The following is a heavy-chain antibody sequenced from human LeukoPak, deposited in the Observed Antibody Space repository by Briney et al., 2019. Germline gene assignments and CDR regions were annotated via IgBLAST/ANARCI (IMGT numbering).Heavy chain of an antibody. D-gene: IGHD3-10*01. CDR1: GGSISSYY. V-gene: IGHV4-59*01. J-gene: IGHJ4*02. Sequence: SETLSLTCTVSGGSISSYYWSWIRQPPGKGLEWIGYFYYSGSTNYNPSLTSRVTISVDTSKNQFSLKLSSVTAADTAVYYCARMRFGELDYFDYWGQGTLVTVSS. CDR2: FYYSGST. CDR3: ARMRFGELDYFDY.